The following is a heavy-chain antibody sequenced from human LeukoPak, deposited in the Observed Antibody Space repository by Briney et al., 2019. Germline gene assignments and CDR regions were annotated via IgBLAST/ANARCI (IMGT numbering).Heavy chain of an antibody. CDR1: GFTISSYT. D-gene: IGHD3-22*01. V-gene: IGHV3-23*01. CDR2: ISGPAGTT. CDR3: ATPTTYSHDSSGFD. Sequence: GGSLRLSCAASGFTISSYTMSWVRQAPGRGLEWLSSISGPAGTTYYAASVRGRFTISRDSSKNAMYLQMDSLRTEDTALYYCATPTTYSHDSSGFDWGQGALVTVSS. J-gene: IGHJ4*02.